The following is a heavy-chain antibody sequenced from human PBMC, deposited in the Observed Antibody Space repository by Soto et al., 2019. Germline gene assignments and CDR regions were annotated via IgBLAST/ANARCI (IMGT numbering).Heavy chain of an antibody. D-gene: IGHD3-22*01. Sequence: QVQLVQSGAEVKKPGSSVKVSCKASGGTFSSYAISCVRQAPGQGLEWMGGIIPIFGTANYAQKFQGRVTITADESTSTAYMELSSLRSEDTAVYYCARDYYDSSGYYYAGNYFDYWGQGTLVTVSS. CDR3: ARDYYDSSGYYYAGNYFDY. J-gene: IGHJ4*02. V-gene: IGHV1-69*12. CDR1: GGTFSSYA. CDR2: IIPIFGTA.